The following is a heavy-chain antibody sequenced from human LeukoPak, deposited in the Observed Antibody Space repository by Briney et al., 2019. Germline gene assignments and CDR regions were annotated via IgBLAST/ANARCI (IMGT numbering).Heavy chain of an antibody. Sequence: PGGSLRLSCAASGFTFSSYAMSWVRQAPGKGLEWVSAISGSGGSTHYADSVKGRFTISRDNSKNTLYLQMNSLRAEDTAVYYCAKSRTSYYYGSGARFDYWGQGTLVTVSS. V-gene: IGHV3-23*01. J-gene: IGHJ4*02. CDR1: GFTFSSYA. D-gene: IGHD3-10*01. CDR2: ISGSGGST. CDR3: AKSRTSYYYGSGARFDY.